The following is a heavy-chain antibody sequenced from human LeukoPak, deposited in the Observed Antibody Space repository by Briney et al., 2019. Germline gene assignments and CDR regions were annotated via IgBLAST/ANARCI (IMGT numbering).Heavy chain of an antibody. Sequence: PGGSLRHSCAASGFAFRNYAMHWVRQAPGKGLEWVAVTTYDASDKDYADSVKGRFTISRDNSKNTLYLQMNSLRPEDTALYFCARDGAGTYLPDYWGQGILVTVSS. D-gene: IGHD3-10*01. V-gene: IGHV3-30*04. CDR2: TTYDASDK. J-gene: IGHJ4*02. CDR1: GFAFRNYA. CDR3: ARDGAGTYLPDY.